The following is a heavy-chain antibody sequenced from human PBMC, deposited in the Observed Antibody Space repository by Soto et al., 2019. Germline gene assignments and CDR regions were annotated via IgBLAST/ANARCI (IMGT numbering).Heavy chain of an antibody. Sequence: SVKVSCKASGGTFSSYAISWVRQAPGQGLEWMGGIIPIFGTANYAQKFQGRVTITADESTSTAYMELSSLRSEDTAVYYCARVTIPQLSIYGMDVWGQGTTVTVSS. V-gene: IGHV1-69*13. J-gene: IGHJ6*02. CDR3: ARVTIPQLSIYGMDV. CDR1: GGTFSSYA. D-gene: IGHD3-3*01. CDR2: IIPIFGTA.